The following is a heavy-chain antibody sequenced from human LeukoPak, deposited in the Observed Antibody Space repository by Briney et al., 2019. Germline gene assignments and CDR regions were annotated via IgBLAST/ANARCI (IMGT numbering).Heavy chain of an antibody. CDR3: ARGGWYRDY. Sequence: PSETLSLTCTVSGGSMSSFYWSWIRQPPGKGLEWIGYIYYSGSTNYNPSLKSRVTISIDTSKNQFSLKLSSVTAADTAVYYCARGGWYRDYWGQGTLVTVSS. CDR1: GGSMSSFY. D-gene: IGHD6-19*01. CDR2: IYYSGST. V-gene: IGHV4-59*01. J-gene: IGHJ4*02.